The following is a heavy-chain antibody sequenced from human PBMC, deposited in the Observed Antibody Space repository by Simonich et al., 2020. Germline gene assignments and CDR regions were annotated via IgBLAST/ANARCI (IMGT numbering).Heavy chain of an antibody. J-gene: IGHJ1*01. CDR3: AKDVAAAGTEYFQH. Sequence: EVQLVESGGGLVQPGRSLRLSCAASGFTFDDYAMHWVRQAPGEGLECVSGISWKSGSIGYADSVKGRFTISRDNAKNSLYLQMNSLRAEDTALYYCAKDVAAAGTEYFQHWGQGTLVTVSS. V-gene: IGHV3-9*01. D-gene: IGHD6-13*01. CDR1: GFTFDDYA. CDR2: ISWKSGSI.